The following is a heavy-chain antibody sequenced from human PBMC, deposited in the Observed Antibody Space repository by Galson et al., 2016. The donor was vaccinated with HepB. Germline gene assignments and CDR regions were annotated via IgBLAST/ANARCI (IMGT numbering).Heavy chain of an antibody. CDR2: INPTGGSS. J-gene: IGHJ2*01. V-gene: IGHV1-46*03. Sequence: SVKVSCKASGYTFTSYYIHWARQAPGQGLEWMGIINPTGGSSSYAQKFQGRVTMTRDTSTSTVYMEVSSLRSEDTAVYYCARDGDSGYDFGWYFDLWGRGTLVTVSS. D-gene: IGHD5-12*01. CDR1: GYTFTSYY. CDR3: ARDGDSGYDFGWYFDL.